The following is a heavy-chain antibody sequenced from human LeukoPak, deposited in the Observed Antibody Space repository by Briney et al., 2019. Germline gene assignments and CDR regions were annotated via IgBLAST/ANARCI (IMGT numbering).Heavy chain of an antibody. CDR1: GGTFSSYA. D-gene: IGHD5-18*01. CDR3: ARGGTDTAMVARVHYYYYMDV. CDR2: IIPIFGTA. J-gene: IGHJ6*03. V-gene: IGHV1-69*05. Sequence: SVKVSCKASGGTFSSYAISWVRQAPGQGLEWMGGIIPIFGTANYAQKFQGRVTITTDESTSTAYMGLSSLRSEDTAVYYCARGGTDTAMVARVHYYYYMDVWGKGTTVTVSS.